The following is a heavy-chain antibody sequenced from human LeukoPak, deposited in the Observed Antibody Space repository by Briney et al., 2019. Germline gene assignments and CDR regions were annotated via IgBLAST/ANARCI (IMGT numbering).Heavy chain of an antibody. J-gene: IGHJ4*02. CDR1: GGSISSGNYY. Sequence: PSQTLSLTCTVSGGSISSGNYYWSWIRQPAGKGLEWIGRIYTSGSTNYNPSLKSRVTISIDMSKNQFSLKLSSVTAADTAVYYRARERASGRDYWGQGTLVTVSS. CDR3: ARERASGRDY. V-gene: IGHV4-61*02. D-gene: IGHD5-12*01. CDR2: IYTSGST.